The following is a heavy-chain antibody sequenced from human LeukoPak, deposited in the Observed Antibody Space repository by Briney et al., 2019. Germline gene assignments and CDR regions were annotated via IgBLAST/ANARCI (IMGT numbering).Heavy chain of an antibody. CDR3: ARDSVGWSKNY. Sequence: PGGSLRLSCAACGFIFSTDAMTWVRQAPGKGLQWVSAISGSGGSTYYGDSVKGRFTISRDNSKNMMYLQMNSLRVADTAVYYCARDSVGWSKNYWGQGTLVTVSS. CDR1: GFIFSTDA. J-gene: IGHJ4*02. D-gene: IGHD6-19*01. CDR2: ISGSGGST. V-gene: IGHV3-23*01.